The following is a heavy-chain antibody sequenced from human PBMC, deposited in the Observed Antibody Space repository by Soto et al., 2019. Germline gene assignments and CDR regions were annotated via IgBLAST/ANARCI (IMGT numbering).Heavy chain of an antibody. CDR3: ARGIYGREDYYYYYGTDV. CDR1: GFTFSSYA. D-gene: IGHD1-26*01. V-gene: IGHV3-30-3*01. CDR2: ISYDGSNK. Sequence: GGSLRLSCAASGFTFSSYAMHWVRQAPGKGLGWVAVISYDGSNKYYADSVKGRVTISRDNSKNTLYLQMNSLRAEDTAVYYCARGIYGREDYYYYYGTDVWGQGTTVTVSS. J-gene: IGHJ6*02.